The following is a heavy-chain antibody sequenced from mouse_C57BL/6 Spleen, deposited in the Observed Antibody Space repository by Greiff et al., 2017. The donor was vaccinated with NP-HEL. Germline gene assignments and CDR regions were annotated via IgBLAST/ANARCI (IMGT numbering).Heavy chain of an antibody. CDR2: ISYSGST. Sequence: DVKLVESGPGMVKPSQSLSLTCTVTGYSITSGYDWHWIRHLPGNKLEWMGYISYSGSTNYNPYLKSRTTITQDTSKNHFFLKLNSVTTEDTATYYCARGSTMVKGVFDYWGQGTTLTVSS. CDR3: ARGSTMVKGVFDY. J-gene: IGHJ2*01. CDR1: GYSITSGYD. D-gene: IGHD2-1*01. V-gene: IGHV3-1*01.